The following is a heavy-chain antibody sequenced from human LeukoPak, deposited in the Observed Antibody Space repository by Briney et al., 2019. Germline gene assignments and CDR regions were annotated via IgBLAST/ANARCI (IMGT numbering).Heavy chain of an antibody. CDR2: IRDDGSNK. D-gene: IGHD3-3*01. V-gene: IGHV3-30*02. CDR1: GFTFSSNG. Sequence: PGGSLRLSCAASGFTFSSNGMHWVRQAPGKGLEWVAFIRDDGSNKYYADSVKGRFTISRDNSKNTLYLQMNSLRAEDTAVYYCAKDIMIFEVLIRLDYWGQGTLVIVSS. CDR3: AKDIMIFEVLIRLDY. J-gene: IGHJ4*02.